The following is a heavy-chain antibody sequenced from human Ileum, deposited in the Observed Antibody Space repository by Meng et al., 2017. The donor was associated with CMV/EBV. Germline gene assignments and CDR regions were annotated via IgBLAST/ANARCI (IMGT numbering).Heavy chain of an antibody. D-gene: IGHD1-1*01. CDR3: ARDLTNNWFYY. Sequence: QVQLQQWGAGLLKPSETLSLTCAVYGGSFSGYYWSWIRQPPGKGLEWIGEINHSGSTNYNPSLKSRVTISVDTSKNQFSLKLSSVTAADTAVYFCARDLTNNWFYYWGQGTLVTVSS. J-gene: IGHJ4*02. CDR2: INHSGST. CDR1: GGSFSGYY. V-gene: IGHV4-34*01.